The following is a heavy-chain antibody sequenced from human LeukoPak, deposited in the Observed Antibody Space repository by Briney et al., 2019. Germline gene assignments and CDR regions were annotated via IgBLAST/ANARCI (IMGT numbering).Heavy chain of an antibody. D-gene: IGHD3-10*01. J-gene: IGHJ6*04. V-gene: IGHV3-7*03. Sequence: GGSLRLSCAASGFTFSSYWMSWVRQAPGKGLEWVANIKQDGSEKYYVDSVKGRFTISRDNAKNSLYLQMNSLRAEDTAVYYCAITGGSGSLEYYYYGMDVWGNGTTLTVSS. CDR3: AITGGSGSLEYYYYGMDV. CDR2: IKQDGSEK. CDR1: GFTFSSYW.